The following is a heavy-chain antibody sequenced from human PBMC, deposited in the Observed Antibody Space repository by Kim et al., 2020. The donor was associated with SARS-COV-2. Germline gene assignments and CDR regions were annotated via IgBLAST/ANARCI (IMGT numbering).Heavy chain of an antibody. D-gene: IGHD6-19*01. Sequence: YNPSLKSRVTISVDTSKNQCSLKLSSVTAADTAVYYCARGRAGSEYFQHWGQGTLVTVSS. CDR3: ARGRAGSEYFQH. V-gene: IGHV4-31*02. J-gene: IGHJ1*01.